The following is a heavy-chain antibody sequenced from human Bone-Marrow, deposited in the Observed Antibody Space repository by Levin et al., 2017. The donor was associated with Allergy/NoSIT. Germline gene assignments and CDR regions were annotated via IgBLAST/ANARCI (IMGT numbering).Heavy chain of an antibody. Sequence: GGSLRLSCAASGFTFSTYEINWVRQAPGKGLEWISYVSNSGSPIYYADSVKGRCSISRDNAKNSVYLQLNSLRAEDTATYYCARGSFGYFDSKYAFDLWGQGTLVTVSS. CDR2: VSNSGSPI. CDR3: ARGSFGYFDSKYAFDL. CDR1: GFTFSTYE. J-gene: IGHJ3*01. V-gene: IGHV3-48*03. D-gene: IGHD5-18*01.